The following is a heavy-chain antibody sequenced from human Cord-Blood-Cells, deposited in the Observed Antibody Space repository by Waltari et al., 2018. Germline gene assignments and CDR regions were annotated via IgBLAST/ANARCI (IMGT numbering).Heavy chain of an antibody. CDR3: ARAQYCSSTSCYWGPYYYYGMDV. Sequence: QVQLQESGPGLVKPSQTLSLTCTVPGGSISSGGYYWRWIRQHPAKGLEWTGYINYSGSTYYNPSLKSRVTISVDTSKNQFSLKLSSVTAADTAVYYCARAQYCSSTSCYWGPYYYYGMDVWGQGTTVTVSS. J-gene: IGHJ6*02. CDR1: GGSISSGGYY. CDR2: INYSGST. D-gene: IGHD2-2*01. V-gene: IGHV4-31*03.